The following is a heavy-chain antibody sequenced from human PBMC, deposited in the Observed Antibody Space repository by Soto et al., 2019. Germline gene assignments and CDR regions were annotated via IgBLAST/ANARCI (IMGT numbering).Heavy chain of an antibody. J-gene: IGHJ6*02. D-gene: IGHD6-13*01. CDR3: ARDPRLNLTAAGAPPYYYYGMDV. V-gene: IGHV1-18*04. Sequence: ASVKVSCKASGYTFTNYGISWVRQAPGQGLEWMGWISAYNGNTNYAQKLQGRVTMTTDTSTSTAYMELRSLRSDDTAVYYCARDPRLNLTAAGAPPYYYYGMDVWGQGTTVTVSS. CDR1: GYTFTNYG. CDR2: ISAYNGNT.